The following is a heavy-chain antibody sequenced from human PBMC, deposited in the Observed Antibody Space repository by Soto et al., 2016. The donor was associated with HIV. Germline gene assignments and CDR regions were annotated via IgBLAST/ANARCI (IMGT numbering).Heavy chain of an antibody. CDR1: GYTFNTFG. D-gene: IGHD3-10*01. Sequence: QVQLVQSGAEVKKPGASVKVSCKASGYTFNTFGITWVRQAPGQGLEWVGWISTYNGNTSYAQKFQARVTMTTDTSTSTVYMQLRSLRPDDTAVYYCARDYYASGXLDYWGQGTLVTVSS. CDR2: ISTYNGNT. J-gene: IGHJ4*02. V-gene: IGHV1-18*01. CDR3: ARDYYASGXLDY.